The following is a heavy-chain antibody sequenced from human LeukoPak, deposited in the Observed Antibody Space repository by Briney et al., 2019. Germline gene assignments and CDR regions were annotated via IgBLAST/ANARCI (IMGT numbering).Heavy chain of an antibody. J-gene: IGHJ4*02. V-gene: IGHV3-74*01. CDR3: APHSDY. CDR2: INSDGSRT. CDR1: GFPLSSYY. Sequence: GGSEGLLRAASGFPLSSYYLHWVSQGPGKGLVWVSRINSDGSRTDYADSVKGRFTMSRDNAKNTLYLQMNSLRAEDTAVSYCAPHSDYWGQGTLVTVSS.